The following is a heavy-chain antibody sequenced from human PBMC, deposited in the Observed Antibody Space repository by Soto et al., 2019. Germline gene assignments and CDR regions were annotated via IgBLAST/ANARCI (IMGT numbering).Heavy chain of an antibody. CDR1: GFTFSSYA. V-gene: IGHV3-30-3*01. CDR3: ARDDYGDAFDI. D-gene: IGHD4-17*01. Sequence: GGSMRLSCAASGFTFSSYAMHWVRQAPGKGLEWVAVISYDGSNKYYADSVKGRFTISRDNSKNTLYLQMNSLRAEDTAVYYCARDDYGDAFDIWGQGTMVTVSS. J-gene: IGHJ3*02. CDR2: ISYDGSNK.